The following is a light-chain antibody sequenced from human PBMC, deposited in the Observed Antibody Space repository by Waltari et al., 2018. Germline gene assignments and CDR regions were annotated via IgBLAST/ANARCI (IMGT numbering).Light chain of an antibody. CDR3: QQYNNWPGT. J-gene: IGKJ1*01. CDR1: QSVSSD. CDR2: GAS. V-gene: IGKV3-15*01. Sequence: EIVMTQSPATLSVSPGERATLSCRASQSVSSDLAWYPQKPGQAPRLLIYGASTRATGIPARFTGSGSGTEFTLTISSMQSEDFAVYYCQQYNNWPGTFGQGTKVEIK.